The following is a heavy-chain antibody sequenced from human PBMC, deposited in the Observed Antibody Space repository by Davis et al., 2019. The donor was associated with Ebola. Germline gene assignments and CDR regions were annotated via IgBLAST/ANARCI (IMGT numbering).Heavy chain of an antibody. CDR1: GGSFSGYN. D-gene: IGHD3-9*01. CDR3: ARGTGLVSDY. Sequence: MPSETLSLTCAVYGGSFSGYNWSWIRQPPGKGLEWIGEINHSGNTNYNPSLKSRVTISLDTSKNQFPLMLTSVTAADTAVYYCARGTGLVSDYWGQGTLVTVSS. J-gene: IGHJ4*02. CDR2: INHSGNT. V-gene: IGHV4-34*01.